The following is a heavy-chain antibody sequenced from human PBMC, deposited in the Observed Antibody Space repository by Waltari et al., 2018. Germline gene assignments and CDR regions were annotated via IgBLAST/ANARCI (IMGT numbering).Heavy chain of an antibody. CDR1: GFTFNNYA. J-gene: IGHJ5*02. D-gene: IGHD3-16*01. CDR2: ISKTGGST. Sequence: EVQVVASGGGLVEPGGSLRLSCAASGFTFNNYAMTWVRQAPGKGLEWVSSISKTGGSTYYADSVMGRFTISRDNSKNTQYLQMNNLRADDTAVYYCARDRWGSFDPWGQGTLVTVSS. CDR3: ARDRWGSFDP. V-gene: IGHV3-23*04.